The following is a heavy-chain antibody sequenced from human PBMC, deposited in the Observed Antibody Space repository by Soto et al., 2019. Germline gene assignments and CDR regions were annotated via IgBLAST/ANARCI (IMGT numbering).Heavy chain of an antibody. J-gene: IGHJ6*02. CDR1: GGSISSSSYY. V-gene: IGHV4-39*01. CDR3: ARQGFGGYYYGMDV. D-gene: IGHD3-10*01. CDR2: IYYSGST. Sequence: ETLSLTCTVSGGSISSSSYYWGWIRQPPGKGLEWIGSIYYSGSTYYNPSLKSRVTISVDTSKNQFSLKLSSVTAADTAVYYCARQGFGGYYYGMDVWGQGTTVTVSS.